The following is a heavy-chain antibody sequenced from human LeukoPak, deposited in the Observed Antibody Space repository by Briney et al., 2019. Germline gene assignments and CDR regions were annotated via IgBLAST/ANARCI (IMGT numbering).Heavy chain of an antibody. CDR2: IHYSGST. V-gene: IGHV4-39*01. Sequence: SETLSLTCTVSGASISRDDYYWGWIRQPPGKGLEWIGNIHYSGSTYYNPSLETRVTMSADTSNNQVSLRLSSVAAADTAVYFWGRSYCTGSTCPRRWFHPWGQGTLVTVSS. CDR3: GRSYCTGSTCPRRWFHP. CDR1: GASISRDDYY. J-gene: IGHJ5*02. D-gene: IGHD2-15*01.